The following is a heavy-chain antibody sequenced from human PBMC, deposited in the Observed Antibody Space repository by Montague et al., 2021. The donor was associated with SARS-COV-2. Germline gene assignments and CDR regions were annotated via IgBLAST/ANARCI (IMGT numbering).Heavy chain of an antibody. D-gene: IGHD3-16*01. CDR3: ATGVFPGYGMDV. CDR1: GHTLNEVS. J-gene: IGHJ6*02. Sequence: SVKVSCKVSGHTLNEVSMHWVRQAPGNGLEWMGGFDLEEGETVYAQKFQGRVTVTEDTSTDTAYMELSTLRSEDTAVYYCATGVFPGYGMDVWGQGTAVAVSS. V-gene: IGHV1-24*01. CDR2: FDLEEGET.